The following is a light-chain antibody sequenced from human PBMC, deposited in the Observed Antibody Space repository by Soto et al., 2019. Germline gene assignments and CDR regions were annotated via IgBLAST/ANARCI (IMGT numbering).Light chain of an antibody. V-gene: IGKV3-20*01. CDR2: DVS. CDR3: QQYGSTPLT. J-gene: IGKJ4*01. CDR1: QSVRNNY. Sequence: EIVLTQSPGTLSSSPGERATLSCRASQSVRNNYLAWYQQKSGQPPRFLIYDVSTRAAGIPDRFSGSGSGTDFTLTISRLEPEDFAVYYCQQYGSTPLTFGGGTKVEIE.